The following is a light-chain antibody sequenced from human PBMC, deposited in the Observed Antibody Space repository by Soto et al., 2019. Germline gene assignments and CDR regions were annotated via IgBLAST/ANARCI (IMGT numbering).Light chain of an antibody. CDR3: QQYGSSRT. Sequence: EIVLTQSPGTLSLSPGERATLSCRASQSVSSSYLAWYQQKPGQAPRLLIYGASSRATGIPDRFSGSGSGTDFTLIISRLEPDDFAVYYCQQYGSSRTFGQGTKVEIK. CDR1: QSVSSSY. J-gene: IGKJ1*01. V-gene: IGKV3-20*01. CDR2: GAS.